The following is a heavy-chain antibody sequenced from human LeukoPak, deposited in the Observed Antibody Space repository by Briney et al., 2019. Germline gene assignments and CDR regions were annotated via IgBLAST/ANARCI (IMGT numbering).Heavy chain of an antibody. J-gene: IGHJ4*02. CDR1: GFTFSSYG. CDR2: ISSSSSYI. CDR3: ARCEWEPVFDY. V-gene: IGHV3-21*01. D-gene: IGHD1-26*01. Sequence: GGSLRLSCAASGFTFSSYGMNWVRQAPGKGLEWVSSISSSSSYIYYADSVKGRFTISRDNAKNSLYLQMNSLRAEDTAVYYCARCEWEPVFDYWGQGTLVTVSS.